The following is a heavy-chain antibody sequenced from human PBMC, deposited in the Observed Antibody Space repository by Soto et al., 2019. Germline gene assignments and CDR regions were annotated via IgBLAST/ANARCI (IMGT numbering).Heavy chain of an antibody. CDR2: IYYSGST. J-gene: IGHJ6*02. D-gene: IGHD6-13*01. CDR3: ARGIDAWYPGRYYYTMDV. Sequence: QVQLQESGPGLVKPSETLSLTCTVSGGSVSSGSYYWSWIRQPPGKGLEWIGYIYYSGSTNYNPSLKRRLTISLDTSKNPSPLQLSSVPAADTAVYYCARGIDAWYPGRYYYTMDVWGQATTVTVSS. V-gene: IGHV4-61*01. CDR1: GGSVSSGSYY.